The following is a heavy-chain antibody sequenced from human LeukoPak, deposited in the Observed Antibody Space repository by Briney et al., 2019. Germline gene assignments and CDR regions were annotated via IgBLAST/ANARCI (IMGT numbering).Heavy chain of an antibody. J-gene: IGHJ4*02. CDR3: ARDWGSSWYPSYFDY. CDR1: GYTFTSYG. D-gene: IGHD6-13*01. CDR2: ISAYNGNT. Sequence: ASVKVSCKASGYTFTSYGISWVRQAPGQGLEWMGWISAYNGNTNYAQKLQGRVTMTTDTSTSTAYMELRRLRSDDTAVYYCARDWGSSWYPSYFDYWGQGTLVTVSS. V-gene: IGHV1-18*01.